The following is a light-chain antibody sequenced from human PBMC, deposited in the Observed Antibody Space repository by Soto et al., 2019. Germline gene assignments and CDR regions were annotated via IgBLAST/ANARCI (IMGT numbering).Light chain of an antibody. CDR1: SSNIGAGYD. CDR3: QSYYTSLSGSAV. CDR2: ANT. J-gene: IGLJ3*02. Sequence: QSVLTQPPSVSGAPGQRVTISCTGSSSNIGAGYDVHWYQQLPGTAPKLLIYANTNRPSGVPDRFSGSKSGTSASLAITGRQAEDEADYYCQSYYTSLSGSAVFGGGTKLTVL. V-gene: IGLV1-40*01.